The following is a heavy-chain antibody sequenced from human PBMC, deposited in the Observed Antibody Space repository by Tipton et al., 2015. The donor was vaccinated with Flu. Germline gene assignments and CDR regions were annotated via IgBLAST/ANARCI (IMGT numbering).Heavy chain of an antibody. V-gene: IGHV4-59*01. CDR3: ARVNTAMADYYYYGMDV. Sequence: TLSLTCSVSGGSISTYYWSWIRQPPGKRLEWIGYIYYSGSTNYNPSLKSRVTISVDTSRNQFSLKLSSVTAADTAVYYCARVNTAMADYYYYGMDVWDQGP. D-gene: IGHD5-18*01. CDR1: GGSISTYY. J-gene: IGHJ6*02. CDR2: IYYSGST.